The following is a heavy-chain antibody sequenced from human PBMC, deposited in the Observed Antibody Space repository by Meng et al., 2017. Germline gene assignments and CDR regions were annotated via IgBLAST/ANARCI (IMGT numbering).Heavy chain of an antibody. CDR2: INPSGGST. CDR1: GYTFTSYY. D-gene: IGHD6-13*01. V-gene: IGHV1-46*01. CDR3: ARGRRGGSWYSYYYYGMDV. J-gene: IGHJ6*02. Sequence: ASVKVSCKASGYTFTSYYMHWVRQAPGQGLEWMGIINPSGGSTSYAQKFQGRVTMTRDTSTSTVYMELSSLRSEDTAVYYCARGRRGGSWYSYYYYGMDVWGQGTTVTVSS.